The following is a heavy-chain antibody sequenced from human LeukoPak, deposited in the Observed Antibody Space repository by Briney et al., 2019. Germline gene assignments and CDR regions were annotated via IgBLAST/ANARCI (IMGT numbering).Heavy chain of an antibody. J-gene: IGHJ5*02. CDR1: GYSISSGYY. D-gene: IGHD3-10*01. V-gene: IGHV4-38-2*01. CDR3: ARCITMVRGRLNGFDP. Sequence: SETLSLTCAVSGYSISSGYYRGWIPQPPGKGLGWIGSIHHSGKTYYKPSLKGRVTISVDTSKNQVSLKLSSVTAADTAVYDCARCITMVRGRLNGFDPWGQGTLVTVSS. CDR2: IHHSGKT.